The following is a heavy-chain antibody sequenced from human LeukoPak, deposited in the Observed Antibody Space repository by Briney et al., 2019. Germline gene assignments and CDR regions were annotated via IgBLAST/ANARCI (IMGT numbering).Heavy chain of an antibody. Sequence: WETLSLTCSVSGGSISNYYWSWLRQSPGKGLEWIGSIYNNGGTNYNPSLKSRVTIFVDTSKNQFSLILHSVAAADTAVYYCARRSEFDNTHYHYFDYWGQGALVTVSS. CDR3: ARRSEFDNTHYHYFDY. V-gene: IGHV4-4*08. CDR2: IYNNGGT. J-gene: IGHJ4*02. D-gene: IGHD2-15*01. CDR1: GGSISNYY.